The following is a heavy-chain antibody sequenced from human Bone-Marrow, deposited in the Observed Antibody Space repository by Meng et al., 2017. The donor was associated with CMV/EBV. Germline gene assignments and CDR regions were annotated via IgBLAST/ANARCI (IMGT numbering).Heavy chain of an antibody. CDR2: INPSGGST. V-gene: IGHV1-46*01. D-gene: IGHD5-18*01. J-gene: IGHJ4*02. Sequence: ASVKVSCKASGGTFSSYAISWVRQAPGQGLEWMGIINPSGGSTSYAQKFQGRVTMTRDTSTSTVYMELSSLRSEDTAVYYCARDGRYSYGYGDYWGQGTLVTVSS. CDR1: GGTFSSYA. CDR3: ARDGRYSYGYGDY.